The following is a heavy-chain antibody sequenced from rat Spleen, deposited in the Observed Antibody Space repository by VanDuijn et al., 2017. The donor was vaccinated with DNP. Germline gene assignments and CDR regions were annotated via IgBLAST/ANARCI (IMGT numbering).Heavy chain of an antibody. Sequence: QVQLKESGPGLVQPSQTLSLTCTVSGFSLTSYTVNWVLQPPGKGLEWIAAISSVERTYYNSPLKSRLSISRDTSKSQVFLQMNSLQTEDTAIYFCTRTYNNYDWFAYWGQGTLVTVSS. V-gene: IGHV2-6*01. CDR2: ISSVERT. CDR1: GFSLTSYT. D-gene: IGHD1-10*01. CDR3: TRTYNNYDWFAY. J-gene: IGHJ3*01.